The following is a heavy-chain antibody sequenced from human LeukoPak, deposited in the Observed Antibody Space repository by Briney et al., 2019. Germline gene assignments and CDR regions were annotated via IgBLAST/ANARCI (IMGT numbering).Heavy chain of an antibody. D-gene: IGHD3-10*01. Sequence: GGSLRLSCAASGFTFSSYAMSWVRQAPGKGLEWVSAISGSGGSTYYADSVKGRFTLSRDNSKNTLYLQMNSLRAEDTAVYYCAKDYYGSGSYSDAFDIWGQGTMVTVSS. V-gene: IGHV3-23*01. J-gene: IGHJ3*02. CDR2: ISGSGGST. CDR1: GFTFSSYA. CDR3: AKDYYGSGSYSDAFDI.